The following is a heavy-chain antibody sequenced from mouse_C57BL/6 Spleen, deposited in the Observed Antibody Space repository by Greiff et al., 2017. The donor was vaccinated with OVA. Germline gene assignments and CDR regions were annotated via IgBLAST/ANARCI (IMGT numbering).Heavy chain of an antibody. Sequence: EVKLVESGGGLVKPGGSLKLSCAASGFTFSSYAMSWVRQTPEKRLEWVATISDGGSYTYYPDNVKGRFTISRDNAKNTLYLQMGHLKSEDTAMYYCARGGYGSSSHWYCDVWGTGTTVTVSS. V-gene: IGHV5-4*03. CDR2: ISDGGSYT. J-gene: IGHJ1*03. D-gene: IGHD1-1*01. CDR1: GFTFSSYA. CDR3: ARGGYGSSSHWYCDV.